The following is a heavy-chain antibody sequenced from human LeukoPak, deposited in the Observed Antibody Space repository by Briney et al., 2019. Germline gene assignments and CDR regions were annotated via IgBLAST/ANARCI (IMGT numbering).Heavy chain of an antibody. CDR3: ARVAHSEEPVKTYYYGMDV. Sequence: PGGSLRLSCAASGFTFSSYWMHWVRQAPGKGLVWVSRINSDGSSTSYADSVKGRFTISRDNAKNTLYLQMNSLRAEDTAVYYCARVAHSEEPVKTYYYGMDVWGKGTTVTVSS. CDR2: INSDGSST. V-gene: IGHV3-74*01. J-gene: IGHJ6*04. CDR1: GFTFSSYW. D-gene: IGHD1-14*01.